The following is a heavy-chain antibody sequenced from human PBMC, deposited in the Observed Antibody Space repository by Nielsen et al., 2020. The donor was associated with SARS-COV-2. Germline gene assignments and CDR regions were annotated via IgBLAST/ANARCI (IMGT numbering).Heavy chain of an antibody. CDR1: GYTFTSYG. CDR2: ISAYNGNT. J-gene: IGHJ4*02. CDR3: ARARRYCSGTSCYEIDY. D-gene: IGHD2-2*01. V-gene: IGHV1-18*01. Sequence: ASVKVSCKASGYTFTSYGISWVRQAPGQGLEWMGWISAYNGNTNYAQKLQGRVTMTTDTSTSTAYMELRSLRSDDTAVYYCARARRYCSGTSCYEIDYWGQGTLVTVSS.